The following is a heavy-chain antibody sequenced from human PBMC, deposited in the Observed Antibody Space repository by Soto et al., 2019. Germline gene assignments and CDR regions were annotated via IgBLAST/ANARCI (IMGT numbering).Heavy chain of an antibody. CDR3: ARDIVVVPAARGYYGMDV. D-gene: IGHD2-2*01. CDR2: IVPIYRTA. J-gene: IGHJ6*04. Sequence: SVKVSCKASGGTFSSYRINWVRQAPGQGLEWVGGIVPIYRTADYAQKFQGRVTITADKSTSTAYMELSSLRSEDTAVYYCARDIVVVPAARGYYGMDVWGKGNTVTVYS. CDR1: GGTFSSYR. V-gene: IGHV1-69*06.